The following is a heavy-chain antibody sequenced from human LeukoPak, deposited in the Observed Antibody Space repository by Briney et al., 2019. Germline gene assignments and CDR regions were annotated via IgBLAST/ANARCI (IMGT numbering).Heavy chain of an antibody. CDR2: IYYSGST. D-gene: IGHD6-13*01. J-gene: IGHJ4*02. CDR3: ARSNSSNCDY. V-gene: IGHV4-39*07. CDR1: GGSISSSSYY. Sequence: PSETLSLTCTVSGGSISSSSYYWGWIRQPPGKGLEWIGSIYYSGSTYYNPSLKSRVTISVDTSKNQFSLKLSSVTAADTAVYYCARSNSSNCDYWGQGTLVTVSS.